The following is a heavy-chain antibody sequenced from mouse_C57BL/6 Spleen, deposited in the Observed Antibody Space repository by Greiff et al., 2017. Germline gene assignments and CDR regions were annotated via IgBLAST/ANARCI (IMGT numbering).Heavy chain of an antibody. Sequence: EVQLQQSGPELVKPGASVKISCKASGYTFTDYYMNWVKQSHGKSLEWIGDINPNNGGTSYNQKFKGKATLTVDKSSSTAYMELRSLTSEDSAVYYCARMDITTVVAPGAMDYWGQGTSVTVSS. CDR3: ARMDITTVVAPGAMDY. CDR2: INPNNGGT. V-gene: IGHV1-26*01. J-gene: IGHJ4*01. CDR1: GYTFTDYY. D-gene: IGHD1-1*01.